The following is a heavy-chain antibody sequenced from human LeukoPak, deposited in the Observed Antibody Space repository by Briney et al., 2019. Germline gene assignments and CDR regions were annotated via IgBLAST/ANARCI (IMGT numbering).Heavy chain of an antibody. CDR2: INPNTGDT. V-gene: IGHV1-2*02. J-gene: IGHJ2*01. D-gene: IGHD6-19*01. CDR1: GHTFTGSY. Sequence: GASVKVSCKDSGHTFTGSYVHWVRQAPGQGLECMGWINPNTGDTNYAQNFQGRVTMTRDTSISTVYMELSRLTSDDTAVYYCARARVIAVAGNWYFDLWGRGTLVTVSS. CDR3: ARARVIAVAGNWYFDL.